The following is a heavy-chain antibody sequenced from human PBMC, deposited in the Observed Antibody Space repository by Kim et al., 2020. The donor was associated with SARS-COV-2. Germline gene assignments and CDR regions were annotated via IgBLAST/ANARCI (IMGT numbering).Heavy chain of an antibody. V-gene: IGHV1-69*13. D-gene: IGHD3-22*01. CDR1: GGPFSTYA. CDR3: ARDVGGYYESSGLSATGAN. J-gene: IGHJ4*02. Sequence: SVKVSCKSSGGPFSTYAFTWVRQAPGQGLEWIGGIIPTLDTGVHAQRFQGRVAITADESANTVYMEMSGLRSEDTAVYYCARDVGGYYESSGLSATGANWGQGTLVTVSS. CDR2: IIPTLDTG.